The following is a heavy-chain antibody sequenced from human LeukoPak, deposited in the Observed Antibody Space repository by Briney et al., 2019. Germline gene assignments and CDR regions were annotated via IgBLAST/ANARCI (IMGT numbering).Heavy chain of an antibody. J-gene: IGHJ4*02. CDR3: AKSSSYSVNFPSAY. CDR2: ITGGGGST. D-gene: IGHD4-23*01. CDR1: GFTFSTFA. Sequence: GGSLRLSCAASGFTFSTFAMSWVRQAPGKGLEWVSTITGGGGSTYYADSVKGRFTISRDNSKNTLYLQMNSLRAEDTALYYCAKSSSYSVNFPSAYWGQGTLVTVSS. V-gene: IGHV3-23*01.